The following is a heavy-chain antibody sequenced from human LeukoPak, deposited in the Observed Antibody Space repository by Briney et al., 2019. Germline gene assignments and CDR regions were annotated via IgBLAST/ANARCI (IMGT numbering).Heavy chain of an antibody. V-gene: IGHV4-30-2*01. CDR2: IYHSGST. D-gene: IGHD2-2*01. J-gene: IGHJ3*02. CDR1: GGSISSGCYY. CDR3: ARFSVVVPADDAFDI. Sequence: SQTLSLTCTVSGGSISSGCYYWSWLRQPPGQGLEWIGYIYHSGSTYYNPSLKSRVTISVYRSKTQFSLKLSSVTAADTAVYYCARFSVVVPADDAFDIWGQGTMVTVPA.